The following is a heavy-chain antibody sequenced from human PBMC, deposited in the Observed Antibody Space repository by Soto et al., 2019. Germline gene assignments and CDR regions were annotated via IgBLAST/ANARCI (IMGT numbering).Heavy chain of an antibody. Sequence: PSETLSLTCTVSGGSISSGDYYWSWIRQPPGKGLEWIGYIYYSGSTYYNPSLKSRVTISVDTSKNQFSLKLSSVTAADTAVYYCARDGGSSWYRYYYYYGMDVWGQGTTVTVSS. J-gene: IGHJ6*02. V-gene: IGHV4-30-4*01. D-gene: IGHD6-13*01. CDR1: GGSISSGDYY. CDR2: IYYSGST. CDR3: ARDGGSSWYRYYYYYGMDV.